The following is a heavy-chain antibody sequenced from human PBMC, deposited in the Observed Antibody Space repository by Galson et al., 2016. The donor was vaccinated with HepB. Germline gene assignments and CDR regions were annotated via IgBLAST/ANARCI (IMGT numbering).Heavy chain of an antibody. CDR3: AKPQWLGELIYPYIYN. CDR1: GFSFKHYG. Sequence: SLRLSCAASGFSFKHYGMHWVRQAPGKGPEWVSFISFDGSQRKYADSVKGRFTISRDNSDSTLYLQMTSLRAEDTAMYYCAKPQWLGELIYPYIYNWGQGTLVSVSS. CDR2: ISFDGSQR. V-gene: IGHV3-30*18. D-gene: IGHD3-10*01. J-gene: IGHJ4*02.